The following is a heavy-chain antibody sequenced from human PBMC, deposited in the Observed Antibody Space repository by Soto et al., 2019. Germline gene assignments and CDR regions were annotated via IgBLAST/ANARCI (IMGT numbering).Heavy chain of an antibody. V-gene: IGHV4-39*01. D-gene: IGHD3-10*01. CDR2: IYYSGST. J-gene: IGHJ6*02. Sequence: ASETLSLTCTVSGGSISSSSYYWGWIRQPPGKGLEWIGSIYYSGSTYYNPSLESRVTISVDTSKNQFSLKLSSVTAADTAVYYCARHLGKQYYYGSGSYPTYYYGMDVWGQGTTVTVSS. CDR1: GGSISSSSYY. CDR3: ARHLGKQYYYGSGSYPTYYYGMDV.